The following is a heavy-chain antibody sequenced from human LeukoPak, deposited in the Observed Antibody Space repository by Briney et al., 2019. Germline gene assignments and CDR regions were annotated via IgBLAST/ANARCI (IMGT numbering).Heavy chain of an antibody. CDR2: INAGNGNT. CDR3: ARGGTSTPPAVDY. V-gene: IGHV1-3*01. J-gene: IGHJ4*02. CDR1: GFTFTSYA. D-gene: IGHD1-1*01. Sequence: ASVKVSCKASGFTFTSYAMHWVRQAPGQRLDWMGSINAGNGNTRYSQKFQGRVTITRDTSASTAYMELSSLRSEDTAVYYCARGGTSTPPAVDYWGQGSLVTVSS.